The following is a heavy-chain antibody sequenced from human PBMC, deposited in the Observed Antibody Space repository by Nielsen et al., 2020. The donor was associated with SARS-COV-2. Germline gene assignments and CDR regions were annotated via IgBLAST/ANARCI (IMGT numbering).Heavy chain of an antibody. Sequence: GSLRLSCTVSGASIGNGNYYWNWIRQRPGRGLEWIGEINHSGTTNYNPSLKSRVTISVDTSKNQVSLKLSSVTAADTAVYYCARLRYSYGSPRLDYWGQGTLVTVSS. V-gene: IGHV4-61*01. CDR2: INHSGTT. CDR3: ARLRYSYGSPRLDY. D-gene: IGHD5-18*01. CDR1: GASIGNGNYY. J-gene: IGHJ4*02.